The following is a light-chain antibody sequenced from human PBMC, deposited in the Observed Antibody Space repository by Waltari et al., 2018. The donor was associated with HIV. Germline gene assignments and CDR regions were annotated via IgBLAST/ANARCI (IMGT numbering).Light chain of an antibody. V-gene: IGLV2-14*03. CDR3: CTHATTDTLI. J-gene: IGLJ2*01. CDR1: TSDFGGFTS. Sequence: QSALTQPPSVSGPPGQSVTISCTAPTSDFGGFTSVSWYQQHPGKPPKVIIYDVTSRPSGVPDRFSGSKSGNTASLTISGLQAEDEANYYCCTHATTDTLIFGGGTKVTVL. CDR2: DVT.